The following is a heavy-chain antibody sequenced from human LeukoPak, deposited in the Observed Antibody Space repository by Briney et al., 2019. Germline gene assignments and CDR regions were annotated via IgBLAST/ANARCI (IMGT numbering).Heavy chain of an antibody. CDR2: IYSGGST. V-gene: IGHV3-53*01. J-gene: IGHJ4*02. D-gene: IGHD3-3*01. Sequence: GGSLRLSCAASGFTVSSNYMSWVRQAPGKGLEWVSVIYSGGSTYYADSVKGRFTISRDNSKNTLYLQMNSLRAEDTAVYYCARDLDFWSGYYSYWGQGTLVTVSS. CDR1: GFTVSSNY. CDR3: ARDLDFWSGYYSY.